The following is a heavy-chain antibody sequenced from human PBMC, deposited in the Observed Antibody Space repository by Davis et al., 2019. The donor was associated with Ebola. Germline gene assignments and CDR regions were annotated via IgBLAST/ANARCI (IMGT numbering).Heavy chain of an antibody. V-gene: IGHV3-7*03. CDR3: ARDNEFSNRTIWYDVLDT. CDR2: IQRDGSAR. J-gene: IGHJ3*02. CDR1: GFPFRSYG. D-gene: IGHD2/OR15-2a*01. Sequence: PGGSLRLSCAASGFPFRSYGMSWVRQAPGKGLEWVANIQRDGSARYYADSVAGRFTISRDNAKNSVYLQMNDLRVEDTALYYCARDNEFSNRTIWYDVLDTWGQGTMVTVSS.